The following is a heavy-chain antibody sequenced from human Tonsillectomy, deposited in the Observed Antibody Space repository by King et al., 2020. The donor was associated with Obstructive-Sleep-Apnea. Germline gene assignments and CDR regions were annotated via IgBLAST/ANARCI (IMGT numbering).Heavy chain of an antibody. V-gene: IGHV3-30*18. CDR3: AKVIRVDYDILTGSLDY. D-gene: IGHD3-9*01. J-gene: IGHJ4*02. CDR2: ISYDGSNK. CDR1: RFTFSSYG. Sequence: LVESGGGVVQPGRSLRLSCAASRFTFSSYGMHWVRQAPGKGLEWVAVISYDGSNKKYADSLKGRFTISRDNSKNTLYLQMNSLRAEDTAVYYCAKVIRVDYDILTGSLDYWGQGTLVTVSS.